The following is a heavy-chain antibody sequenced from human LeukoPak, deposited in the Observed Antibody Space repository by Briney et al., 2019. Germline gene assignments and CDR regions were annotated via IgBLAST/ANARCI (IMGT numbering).Heavy chain of an antibody. Sequence: PGGSLRLSCAASGFTFSSYGMSWVRQAPGKGLEWVSAISGSGGSTYYADSVKGRFTISRDNAKNSLYLQMNSLRAEDTAVYYCARGGTRIQLWLREYFQHWGQGTLVTVSS. CDR2: ISGSGGST. V-gene: IGHV3-23*01. CDR3: ARGGTRIQLWLREYFQH. D-gene: IGHD5-18*01. CDR1: GFTFSSYG. J-gene: IGHJ1*01.